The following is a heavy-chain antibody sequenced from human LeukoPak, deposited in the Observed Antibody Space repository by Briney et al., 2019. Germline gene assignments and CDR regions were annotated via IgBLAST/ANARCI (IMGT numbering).Heavy chain of an antibody. CDR2: ISSSSSYI. CDR3: ARHGSITMVRGKRRYYYMDV. J-gene: IGHJ6*03. Sequence: GGSLRLSCAASGFTFSSYSMNWVRQAPGKGLEWVSSISSSSSYIYYADSVKGGFTISRDNSKNTLYLQMNSLRAEDTAVYYCARHGSITMVRGKRRYYYMDVWGKGTTVTISS. CDR1: GFTFSSYS. D-gene: IGHD3-10*01. V-gene: IGHV3-21*04.